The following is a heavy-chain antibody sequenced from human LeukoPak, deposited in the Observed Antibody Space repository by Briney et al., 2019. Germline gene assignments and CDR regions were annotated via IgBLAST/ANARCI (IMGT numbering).Heavy chain of an antibody. CDR3: ARGPLTPMTTGDLFDY. CDR2: ISYDGSNK. J-gene: IGHJ4*02. CDR1: GFTFSSYA. Sequence: PGGSLRLSCAASGFTFSSYAMHWARQAPGKGLEWVAVISYDGSNKYYADSVKGRFTISRDNSKNTLYLQMNSLRAEDTAVYYCARGPLTPMTTGDLFDYWGQGTLVTVSS. D-gene: IGHD4-17*01. V-gene: IGHV3-30-3*01.